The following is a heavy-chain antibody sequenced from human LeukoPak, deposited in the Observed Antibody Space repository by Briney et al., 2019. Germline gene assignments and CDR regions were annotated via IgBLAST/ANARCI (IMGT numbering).Heavy chain of an antibody. CDR2: ISSSSSYI. V-gene: IGHV3-21*01. Sequence: NSGGSLRLSCAASGFTFGNVWMNWVRQAPGKGLEWVSSISSSSSYIYYADSVKGRFTISRDNAKNSLYLQMNSLRAEDTAVYYCARLDDYYYYMDVWGKGTTVTVSS. J-gene: IGHJ6*03. CDR3: ARLDDYYYYMDV. CDR1: GFTFGNVW.